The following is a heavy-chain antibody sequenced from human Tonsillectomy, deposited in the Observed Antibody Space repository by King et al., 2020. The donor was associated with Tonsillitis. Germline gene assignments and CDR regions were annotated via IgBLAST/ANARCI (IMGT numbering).Heavy chain of an antibody. CDR1: GYTLTNYY. D-gene: IGHD3-10*01. CDR3: TRGATVVRVLKKSFDF. V-gene: IGHV1-46*01. J-gene: IGHJ4*02. CDR2: INPSSGST. Sequence: QLVQSGAEVKKPGASVKVSCKASGYTLTNYYLHWVRQAPGQGLEWVGVINPSSGSTAYAQKFQGRVSMTTDTSSSTVYMDMTGLRSEDTAVFYCTRGATVVRVLKKSFDFWGQGTLVTVSS.